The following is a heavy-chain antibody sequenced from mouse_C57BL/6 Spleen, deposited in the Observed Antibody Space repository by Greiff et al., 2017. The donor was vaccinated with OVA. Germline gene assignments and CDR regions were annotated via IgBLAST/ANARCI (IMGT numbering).Heavy chain of an antibody. Sequence: QVQLKQPGAELVKPGASVKLSCKASGYTFTGYWMHWVKQRPGRGLEWIGRIVPNSGGTKYNEKFKGKATLTVDTPSSTAYMQLSSLTSEDSAIYYCARGTYYDDCHRYAMDDWGKGTTVTVSS. D-gene: IGHD2-4*01. CDR2: IVPNSGGT. V-gene: IGHV1-62-3*01. CDR3: ARGTYYDDCHRYAMDD. CDR1: GYTFTGYW. J-gene: IGHJ4*01.